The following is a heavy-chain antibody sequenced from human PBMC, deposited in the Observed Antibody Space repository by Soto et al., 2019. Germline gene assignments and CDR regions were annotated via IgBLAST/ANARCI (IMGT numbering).Heavy chain of an antibody. Sequence: QVQLVESGGGVVQPGRSLRLTCAASGFTLSSYGMHWVRQAPGKGLEWVAVIWYDGSNKYYADSVKGRFTISRDNSKNTLYLQMNSLRAEDTAVYYCAGSSGYYFFDYWGQGTLVTVSS. CDR3: AGSSGYYFFDY. J-gene: IGHJ4*02. CDR2: IWYDGSNK. CDR1: GFTLSSYG. V-gene: IGHV3-33*01. D-gene: IGHD3-22*01.